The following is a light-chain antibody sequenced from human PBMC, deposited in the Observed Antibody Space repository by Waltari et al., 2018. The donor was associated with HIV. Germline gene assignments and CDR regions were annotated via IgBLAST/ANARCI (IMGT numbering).Light chain of an antibody. Sequence: QPVVTQEPSLTVSPGGTVILTRASSAGVVNRGHCLYWSQQRPGQAPKTLNFDSNHRFSWTPARFTGSFLGGKAALTLTGAQPEDDADYYCLHSYDGDVVFGGGTKLTVL. CDR1: AGVVNRGHC. CDR2: DSN. CDR3: LHSYDGDVV. V-gene: IGLV7-46*01. J-gene: IGLJ2*01.